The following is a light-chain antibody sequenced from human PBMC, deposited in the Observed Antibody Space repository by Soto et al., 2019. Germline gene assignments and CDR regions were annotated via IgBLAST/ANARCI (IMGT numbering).Light chain of an antibody. J-gene: IGLJ3*02. V-gene: IGLV4-69*01. CDR3: QTWGTGIRV. Sequence: QLVLTQSPSASASLGASVKLTCSLSSGHTTYGIAWHQQQPEKGPRYLMKVNSDGSHKTGDGIPDRFSGSSSGAERYLTISSLQSEDEADYYCQTWGTGIRVFGGGTKVTVL. CDR1: SGHTTYG. CDR2: VNSDGSH.